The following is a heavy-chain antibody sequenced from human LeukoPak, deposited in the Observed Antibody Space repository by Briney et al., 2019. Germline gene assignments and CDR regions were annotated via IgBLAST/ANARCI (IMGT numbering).Heavy chain of an antibody. J-gene: IGHJ5*02. D-gene: IGHD2-2*01. CDR2: INHSGST. CDR1: GGSFSGYY. Sequence: SETLSLTCAVYGGSFSGYYWSWIRQPPGKGLEWIGEINHSGSTNYNPSLKSRVTISVDTSKNQFSLKLSSVTAADTAVYYCARGAPNGVVVPAAIRWFDPWGQGTLVTVSS. V-gene: IGHV4-34*01. CDR3: ARGAPNGVVVPAAIRWFDP.